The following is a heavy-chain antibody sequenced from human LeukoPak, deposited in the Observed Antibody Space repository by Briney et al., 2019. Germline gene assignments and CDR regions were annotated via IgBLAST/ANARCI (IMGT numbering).Heavy chain of an antibody. D-gene: IGHD6-19*01. CDR2: ISGSGGST. Sequence: GGSLRLSCAASGFTFSSYAMSWVRQASGKGLEWVSAISGSGGSTYYADSVKGRFTISRDNSKNTLYLQMNSLRAEDTAVYYCAKDRSSGWYPVYYGMDVWGQGTTVTVSS. J-gene: IGHJ6*02. V-gene: IGHV3-23*01. CDR1: GFTFSSYA. CDR3: AKDRSSGWYPVYYGMDV.